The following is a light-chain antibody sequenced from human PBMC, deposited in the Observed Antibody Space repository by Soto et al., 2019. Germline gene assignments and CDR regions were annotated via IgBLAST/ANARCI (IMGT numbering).Light chain of an antibody. CDR1: QSVLFSSNNKNF. Sequence: DILMTQSPDSLAVSLGERATINCKSSQSVLFSSNNKNFLAWYQQKPGQPPKLLIYWASARDSGVPDRFSGSGSGTDFTLTISSLQAEDVAVYYCQQYYLTPLSFGGGTKVDIK. J-gene: IGKJ4*01. V-gene: IGKV4-1*01. CDR2: WAS. CDR3: QQYYLTPLS.